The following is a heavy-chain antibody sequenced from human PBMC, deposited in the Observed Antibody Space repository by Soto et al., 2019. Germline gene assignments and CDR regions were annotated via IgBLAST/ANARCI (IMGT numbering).Heavy chain of an antibody. CDR1: GDSVSSNSAA. D-gene: IGHD4-17*01. CDR2: TYYRSKWYN. J-gene: IGHJ4*02. CDR3: ARLGDGVSRRAEFDY. V-gene: IGHV6-1*01. Sequence: SQTLSLTCAISGDSVSSNSAAWNWIRQSPSRGLEWLGRTYYRSKWYNDYAVSVKSRITINPDTSKNQFSLKLSSVTAADTAVYYCARLGDGVSRRAEFDYWGQGTLVTVSS.